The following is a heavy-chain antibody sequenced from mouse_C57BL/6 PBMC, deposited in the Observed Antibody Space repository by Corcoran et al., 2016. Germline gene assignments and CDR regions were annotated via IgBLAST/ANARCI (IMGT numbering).Heavy chain of an antibody. CDR2: IYPGSGNT. Sequence: QVQLQQSGPALVKPGASVKISCKASGYSFTSYYIHWVKQRPGQGLEWIGWIYPGSGNTKYNEKFKGKATLTADTSSSTAYMQLSSLTSEDSAVYYCARHDYDVFDYWGQGTTLTVSS. J-gene: IGHJ2*01. V-gene: IGHV1-66*01. D-gene: IGHD2-4*01. CDR1: GYSFTSYY. CDR3: ARHDYDVFDY.